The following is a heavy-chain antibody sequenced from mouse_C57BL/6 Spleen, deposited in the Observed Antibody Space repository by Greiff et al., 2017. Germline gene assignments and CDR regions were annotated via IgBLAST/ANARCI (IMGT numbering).Heavy chain of an antibody. CDR3: ARKGVYYDYPWCAY. CDR1: GYTFTSYW. D-gene: IGHD2-4*01. V-gene: IGHV1-50*01. J-gene: IGHJ3*01. Sequence: QVQLQQPGAELVKPGASVKLSCKASGYTFTSYWMQWVKQRPGQGLEWIGEIDPSDSYTNYNQKFKGKATLTVDTSSSTAYMQRSSLTSEDSAVYYCARKGVYYDYPWCAYWGQGTLVTVSA. CDR2: IDPSDSYT.